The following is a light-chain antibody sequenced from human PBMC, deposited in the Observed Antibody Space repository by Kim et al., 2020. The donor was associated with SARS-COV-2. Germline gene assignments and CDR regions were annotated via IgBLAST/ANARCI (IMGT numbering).Light chain of an antibody. CDR3: QQYNSYPYT. CDR1: QSISSW. J-gene: IGKJ2*01. CDR2: KAS. Sequence: DIQMTQSPSTLSASVGDRVTITCRASQSISSWLAWYQQAPGKAPKLLMYKASSLEGGVPSRFSGSGSGTEFTLTISSLQPDDFATYYCQQYNSYPYTFGQGTKLEI. V-gene: IGKV1-5*03.